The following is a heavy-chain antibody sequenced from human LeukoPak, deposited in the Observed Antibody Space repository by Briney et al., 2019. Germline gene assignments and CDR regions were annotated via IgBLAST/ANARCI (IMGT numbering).Heavy chain of an antibody. V-gene: IGHV4-59*11. CDR2: IYYSGST. J-gene: IGHJ4*02. Sequence: SETLSLTCTVSGGSISSHYWSWIRQPPGKGLEWIGYIYYSGSTNYNPSLKSRVTISVDTSKNQFSLKLSSVTAADTAVCYCARETMVRGVTSIFDYWGQGTLVTVSS. CDR1: GGSISSHY. CDR3: ARETMVRGVTSIFDY. D-gene: IGHD3-10*01.